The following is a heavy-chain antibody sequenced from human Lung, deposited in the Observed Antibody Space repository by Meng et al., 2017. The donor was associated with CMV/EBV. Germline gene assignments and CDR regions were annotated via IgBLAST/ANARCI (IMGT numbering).Heavy chain of an antibody. V-gene: IGHV3-30*09. Sequence: SCSGSGFTFIDYTLHWVRQAPGKGLEWVALISPDGSNKYYADSVKGRFAVSRDNSKNTLYLQMNSLRPEDTAVYYCARDMLAWAVPATPFEYWGQGXLVTVSS. CDR2: ISPDGSNK. CDR3: ARDMLAWAVPATPFEY. J-gene: IGHJ4*02. CDR1: GFTFIDYT. D-gene: IGHD3-16*01.